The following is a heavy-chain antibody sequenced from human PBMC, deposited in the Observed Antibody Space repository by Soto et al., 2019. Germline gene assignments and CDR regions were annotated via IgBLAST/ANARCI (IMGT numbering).Heavy chain of an antibody. J-gene: IGHJ3*02. CDR1: GGSISSTNYY. D-gene: IGHD3-10*01. CDR2: IYHSGSI. CDR3: ASKFGELLADAFDI. Sequence: SETLSLTCTISGGSISSTNYYWGWIRQPPGKGLEWIGEIYHSGSINHNPSLKSRVTMSVDKSKNQFSLKMTSVTAADTGVYYCASKFGELLADAFDIWGQGTVVTVSS. V-gene: IGHV4-39*07.